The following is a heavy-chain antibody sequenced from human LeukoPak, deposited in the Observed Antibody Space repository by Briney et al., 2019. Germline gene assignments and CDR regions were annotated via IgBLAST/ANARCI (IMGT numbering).Heavy chain of an antibody. Sequence: GGSLRLSCAASGFTFSSYAMHWVGQAPGKSLEWVAVISYDGSNKYYGDSVKGRFTISRDNSKNTLYLQMNSLRAEDTAVYYCARGMRNFDYWGQGTLVTVSS. D-gene: IGHD2-8*01. CDR3: ARGMRNFDY. CDR1: GFTFSSYA. CDR2: ISYDGSNK. V-gene: IGHV3-30*04. J-gene: IGHJ4*02.